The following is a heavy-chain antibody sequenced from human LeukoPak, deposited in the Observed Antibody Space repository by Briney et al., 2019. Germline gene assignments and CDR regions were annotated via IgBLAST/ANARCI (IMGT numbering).Heavy chain of an antibody. CDR2: ISWNSGKI. CDR1: GFTFDDYA. V-gene: IGHV3-9*03. J-gene: IGHJ3*02. D-gene: IGHD2-21*02. CDR3: AKDIGDYRAFDM. Sequence: GRSLRLSCAASGFTFDDYAMHWVRQAPGKGLEWVSGISWNSGKIAYADSVKGRFTISRDNAKSSLYLQMNSLRAEDMALCYCAKDIGDYRAFDMWGQGTMVTVSS.